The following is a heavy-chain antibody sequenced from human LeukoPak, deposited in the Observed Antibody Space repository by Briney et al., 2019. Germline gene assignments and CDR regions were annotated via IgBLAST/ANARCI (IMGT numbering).Heavy chain of an antibody. CDR1: GFTFSSYA. CDR3: AKVPAYYYGSGSYYNLYLDY. CDR2: ISYDGSNK. V-gene: IGHV3-30-3*01. Sequence: GGSLRLSCAASGFTFSSYAMHWVRQAPGKGLEWVAVISYDGSNKYYADSVKGRFTISRDNSKNTLYLQMNSLRAEDTAVYYCAKVPAYYYGSGSYYNLYLDYWGQGTLVTVSS. J-gene: IGHJ4*02. D-gene: IGHD3-10*01.